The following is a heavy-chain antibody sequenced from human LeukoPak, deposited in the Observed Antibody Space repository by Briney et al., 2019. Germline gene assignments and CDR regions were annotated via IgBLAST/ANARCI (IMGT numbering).Heavy chain of an antibody. V-gene: IGHV3-30-3*01. CDR2: ISYDGSNK. Sequence: PGGSLRLSCAASGFTFSTYAMYWVRQAPGKGLEWVAVISYDGSNKYYADSVKGRFTISRDNSKNSLYLQMNSLRPEDTAVYYCARPDSRGYYVFDYWGQGTLVTVSS. D-gene: IGHD3-22*01. CDR1: GFTFSTYA. CDR3: ARPDSRGYYVFDY. J-gene: IGHJ4*02.